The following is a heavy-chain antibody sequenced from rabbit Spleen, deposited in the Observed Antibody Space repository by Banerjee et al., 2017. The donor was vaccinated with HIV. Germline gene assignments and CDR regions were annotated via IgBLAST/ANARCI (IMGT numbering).Heavy chain of an antibody. D-gene: IGHD8-1*01. J-gene: IGHJ6*01. V-gene: IGHV1S40*01. CDR1: GFPFSNKAV. CDR2: IDSGGST. CDR3: ARDTGSSFSSYGMDL. Sequence: QSLEESGGGLVKPEGSLTLTCKASGFPFSNKAVMCWVRQAPRKGLEWIGDIDSGGSTYSATWAKGRFTISKTSSTTVTLQMTSLTVADTATYFCARDTGSSFSSYGMDLWGPGTLVTVS.